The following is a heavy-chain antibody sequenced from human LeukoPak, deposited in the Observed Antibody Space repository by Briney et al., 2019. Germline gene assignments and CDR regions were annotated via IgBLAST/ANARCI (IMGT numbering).Heavy chain of an antibody. CDR2: ISYDESNT. CDR3: AKNIVGGSTSMDV. D-gene: IGHD5/OR15-5a*01. CDR1: GFTFSTYG. Sequence: PGRSQRLSCAASGFTFSTYGMNWVRQAPGKGLEWVAIISYDESNTYYADSVKGRFTISRDNSKNTLYLQMNSLRAEDTALYYCAKNIVGGSTSMDVWGQGTTVTVSS. J-gene: IGHJ6*02. V-gene: IGHV3-30*18.